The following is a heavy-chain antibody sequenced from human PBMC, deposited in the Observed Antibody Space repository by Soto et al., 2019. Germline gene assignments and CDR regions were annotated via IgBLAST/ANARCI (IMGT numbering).Heavy chain of an antibody. CDR2: IWYDGSNK. D-gene: IGHD2-2*01. J-gene: IGHJ6*03. CDR3: ARDGQNCSSTSCYEREVYYYYYYMDV. V-gene: IGHV3-33*01. CDR1: GFTFSSYG. Sequence: QVQLVESGGGVVQPGRSLRLSCAASGFTFSSYGMHWVRQAPGKGLEWVAVIWYDGSNKYYADSVKGRFTISRDNSKNTLYLQMNSLRDEDTAVYYGARDGQNCSSTSCYEREVYYYYYYMDVWGKGTTVTVSS.